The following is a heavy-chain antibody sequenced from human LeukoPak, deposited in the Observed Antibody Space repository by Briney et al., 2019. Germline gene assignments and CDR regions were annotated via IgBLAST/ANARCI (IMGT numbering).Heavy chain of an antibody. D-gene: IGHD4-17*01. J-gene: IGHJ4*02. CDR2: ISGSGGST. CDR3: ATTDYGDYVDHFDY. CDR1: GFTFSSYA. V-gene: IGHV3-23*01. Sequence: GGSLRLSCAASGFTFSSYAMTWVRQAPGKGLEWVSAISGSGGSTYYADSVKGRFTISRDNSKNTLYLQMNSLRAEDTAVYYCATTDYGDYVDHFDYWGQGTLVTVSS.